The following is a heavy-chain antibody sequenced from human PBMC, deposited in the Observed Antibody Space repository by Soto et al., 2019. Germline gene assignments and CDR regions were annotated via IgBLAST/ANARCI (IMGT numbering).Heavy chain of an antibody. D-gene: IGHD3-3*01. CDR3: ARGTRITIFGVVSGMDV. V-gene: IGHV3-21*02. J-gene: IGHJ6*02. CDR2: ISSSSSYI. CDR1: GFTFSSYS. Sequence: EVQLVESGGGLVKPGGSLRLSCAASGFTFSSYSMNWVRQAPGKGLEWVSSISSSSSYIYYADSVKGRFTISRDNAKNSLYLQMNSLRAEDTAVYYCARGTRITIFGVVSGMDVWGQGTTVTVSS.